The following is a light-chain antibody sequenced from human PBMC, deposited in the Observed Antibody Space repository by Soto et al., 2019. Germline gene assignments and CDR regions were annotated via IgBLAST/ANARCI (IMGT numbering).Light chain of an antibody. J-gene: IGKJ4*01. Sequence: DMQMSPSPATLSASVGESVTITCRASQSISSWLAWYQQKPGKAPKLLIYAASSLQSGVPSRFSGSGSGTDFTLTISSLQPEDFATYYCQQANSFPLTFGGGTKVDIK. CDR3: QQANSFPLT. CDR2: AAS. V-gene: IGKV1-12*01. CDR1: QSISSW.